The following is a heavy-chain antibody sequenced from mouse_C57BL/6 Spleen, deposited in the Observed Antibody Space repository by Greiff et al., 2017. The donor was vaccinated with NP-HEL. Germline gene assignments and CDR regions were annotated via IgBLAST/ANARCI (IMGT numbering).Heavy chain of an antibody. CDR3: TTNYYGSSSWFAY. CDR1: GFNIKDDY. J-gene: IGHJ3*01. V-gene: IGHV14-4*01. Sequence: EVQLQQSGAELVRPGASVKLSCTASGFNIKDDYMHWVKPRPEQGLEWIGWLDPENGDTEYASKFQGKATITADTSSNTAYLQLSSLTSEDTAVYYCTTNYYGSSSWFAYWGQGTLVTVSA. D-gene: IGHD1-1*01. CDR2: LDPENGDT.